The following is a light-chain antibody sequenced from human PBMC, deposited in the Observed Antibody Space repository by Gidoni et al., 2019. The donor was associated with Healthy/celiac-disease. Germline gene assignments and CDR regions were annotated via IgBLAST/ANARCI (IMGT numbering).Light chain of an antibody. J-gene: IGLJ2*01. CDR3: SSYTSSSTPV. CDR2: DVS. Sequence: QSALTQPASVSGAPGQAITISCTGTSSDVGGYNYVSWYQQHPGTAPKLMIYDVSNRPSGVSTRFSGSKSGNTASLTISGLQAEDEADYYCSSYTSSSTPVFGGGTKLTVL. CDR1: SSDVGGYNY. V-gene: IGLV2-14*01.